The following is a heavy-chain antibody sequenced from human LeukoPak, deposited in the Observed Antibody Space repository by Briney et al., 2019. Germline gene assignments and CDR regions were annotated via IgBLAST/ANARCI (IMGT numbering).Heavy chain of an antibody. CDR1: GYSVTSYW. V-gene: IGHV5-51*01. CDR2: ISPGDSDT. CDR3: AKMGPGALTADAFDI. J-gene: IGHJ3*02. Sequence: GESLKISCKGSGYSVTSYWIGWVRQMPGKGLEWMGNISPGDSDTRYIPSFQGQFTISADKSITTAYLQWSSLKASDTATYFCAKMGPGALTADAFDIWGQGTTVTVSS. D-gene: IGHD1-14*01.